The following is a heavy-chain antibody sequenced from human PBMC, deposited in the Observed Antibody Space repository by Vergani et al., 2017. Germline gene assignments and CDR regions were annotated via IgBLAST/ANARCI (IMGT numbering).Heavy chain of an antibody. V-gene: IGHV4-34*02. J-gene: IGHJ4*02. CDR3: AVRPRVNLVGGEIVTKRTFDY. CDR2: INNDGHT. D-gene: IGHD3-10*01. CDR1: GESFSSFY. Sequence: QVQLQQWGAGVVKPSGTLSLTCAVFGESFSSFYWSWIRQPQGKGLEWIGEINNDGHTNYNPSLESRVTVSRDTAKNQFSLTLMSVTAADTALYYCAVRPRVNLVGGEIVTKRTFDYWGQGSLVTVSS.